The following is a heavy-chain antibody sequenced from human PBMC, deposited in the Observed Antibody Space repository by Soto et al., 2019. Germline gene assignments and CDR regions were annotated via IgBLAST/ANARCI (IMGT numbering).Heavy chain of an antibody. CDR2: ISSSSSTI. V-gene: IGHV3-48*02. CDR1: GFTFSSNS. Sequence: EVQVVESGGGLVQPGGSLRLSCAASGFTFSSNSMNWVRQAPGKGLEWISYISSSSSTIYADSVKGRFTISRDNAKNSLYLQMNSLRDEDTVVYYCARVIWSGHLTSDLWGQGTLVTVSS. CDR3: ARVIWSGHLTSDL. D-gene: IGHD3-3*01. J-gene: IGHJ5*02.